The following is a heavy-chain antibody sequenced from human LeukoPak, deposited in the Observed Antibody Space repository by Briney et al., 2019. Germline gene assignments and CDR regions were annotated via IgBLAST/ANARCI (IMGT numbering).Heavy chain of an antibody. J-gene: IGHJ3*02. CDR2: IYHSGST. D-gene: IGHD3-10*01. CDR1: GGSIRSSNW. V-gene: IGHV4-4*02. Sequence: SETLSLTCAVSGGSIRSSNWSSWVRQPPGKGLEWIGEIYHSGSTNYNPSLKSRVTISVDKSKNQFSLKLSSVTAADTAVYYCARRESPHYAFYIWGQGTMVTVSS. CDR3: ARRESPHYAFYI.